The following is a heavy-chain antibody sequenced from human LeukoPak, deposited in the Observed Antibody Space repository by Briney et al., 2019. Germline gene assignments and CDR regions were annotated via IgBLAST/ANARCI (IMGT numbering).Heavy chain of an antibody. Sequence: GASVKVSCKASGGTFSSYAISWVRQAPGQGLEWMGGIIPIFGTANYAQKFQGRVTITADESTSTAYMELSSLRSEDTAVYYCARSPVITIPYYYFDYWGQGTLVTVSS. V-gene: IGHV1-69*13. CDR3: ARSPVITIPYYYFDY. D-gene: IGHD3-22*01. J-gene: IGHJ4*02. CDR2: IIPIFGTA. CDR1: GGTFSSYA.